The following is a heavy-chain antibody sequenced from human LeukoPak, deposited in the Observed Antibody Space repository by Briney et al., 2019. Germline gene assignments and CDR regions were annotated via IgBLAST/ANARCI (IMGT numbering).Heavy chain of an antibody. D-gene: IGHD2-15*01. V-gene: IGHV5-51*01. CDR1: GYSFTSYW. J-gene: IGHJ4*02. Sequence: GESLKISCKASGYSFTSYWVGWVRQMPGKGLEWVGIIYPSDSDTRYSPSFQGQVTISADKSITTAYLQWSSLKASDTAMYYCARQGSGYLNYWGQGTLVTVSS. CDR3: ARQGSGYLNY. CDR2: IYPSDSDT.